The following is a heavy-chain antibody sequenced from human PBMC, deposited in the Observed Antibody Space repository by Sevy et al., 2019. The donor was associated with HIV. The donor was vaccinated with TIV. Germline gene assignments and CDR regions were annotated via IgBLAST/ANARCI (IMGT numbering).Heavy chain of an antibody. CDR2: INPNSGGT. CDR1: GYTFTGYY. Sequence: ASVKVSCKASGYTFTGYYMHWVRQAPGQGLAWMGRINPNSGGTNYAQKFQGRVTMTRDTSISTAYMELSRLRSDDTAVYYCARGYCSGGSCYYYYGMDVWGQGTTVTVSS. D-gene: IGHD2-15*01. CDR3: ARGYCSGGSCYYYYGMDV. V-gene: IGHV1-2*06. J-gene: IGHJ6*02.